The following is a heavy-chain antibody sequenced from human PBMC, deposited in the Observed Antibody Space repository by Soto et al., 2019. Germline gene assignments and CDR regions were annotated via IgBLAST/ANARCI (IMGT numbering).Heavy chain of an antibody. CDR3: ARHSRGWDFDF. V-gene: IGHV4-59*08. CDR1: GDSISNYY. J-gene: IGHJ4*02. Sequence: QVQLQESGPGLVKPSETLSLTCTVSGDSISNYYCSWIRQSPGKGLEWIGHIYYSGSTSDNPSLKSRVIISVDTSTKQFSLKLSSVTAADTAVYYCARHSRGWDFDFWGQGTLVTVSS. CDR2: IYYSGST. D-gene: IGHD6-19*01.